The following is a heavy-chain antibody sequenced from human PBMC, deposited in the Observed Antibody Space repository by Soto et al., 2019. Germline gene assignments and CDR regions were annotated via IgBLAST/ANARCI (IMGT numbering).Heavy chain of an antibody. V-gene: IGHV1-69*05. J-gene: IGHJ6*02. CDR1: GGTFSSYA. Sequence: QVQLVQSGAEVKKPGSSVKVSCKASGGTFSSYAISWVRQAPGQGLEWMGGIIPIFGTADYAQKFQGRVTIXXXXXTSTXXXELXXXRXXXTAVYYCACTVSNYYYYGMDVWGQGTTVTVSS. D-gene: IGHD2-8*01. CDR3: ACTVSNYYYYGMDV. CDR2: IIPIFGTA.